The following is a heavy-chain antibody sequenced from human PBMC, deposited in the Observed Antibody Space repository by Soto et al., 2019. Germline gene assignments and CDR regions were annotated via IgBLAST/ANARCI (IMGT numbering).Heavy chain of an antibody. D-gene: IGHD1-1*01. CDR2: TYYRSKWYN. J-gene: IGHJ4*02. Sequence: QVQLQQSGPGLVKPSQTLSLTCAISGDSVSSNSAAWNWIRQSPSRGLEWLGRTYYRSKWYNDYAVTEKKRITITPDTTKNQLPLQLNSVSPDDTAVYYCARDQVSNWCIDYWCQETLVTVSS. CDR3: ARDQVSNWCIDY. CDR1: GDSVSSNSAA. V-gene: IGHV6-1*01.